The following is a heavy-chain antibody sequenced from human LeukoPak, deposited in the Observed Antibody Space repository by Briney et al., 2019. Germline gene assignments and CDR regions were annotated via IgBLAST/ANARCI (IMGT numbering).Heavy chain of an antibody. D-gene: IGHD5-12*01. CDR2: ISWNSAYI. CDR1: GFTFHHYA. CDR3: AKDKAPLYSGYDWDLDF. Sequence: GRSLRLSCAASGFTFHHYAIHWVRQVPGKGLEWVSGISWNSAYIGYADSVKGRFTISRDNAKNFVYLQMNSLRAGDTALYYCAKDKAPLYSGYDWDLDFWGQGTMVTVSS. V-gene: IGHV3-9*01. J-gene: IGHJ4*02.